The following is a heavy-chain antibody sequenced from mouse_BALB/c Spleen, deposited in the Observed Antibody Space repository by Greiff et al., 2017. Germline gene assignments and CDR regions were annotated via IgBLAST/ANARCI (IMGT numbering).Heavy chain of an antibody. CDR2: ISDGGSYT. Sequence: EVQRVESGGGLVKPGGSLKLSCAASGFTFSDYYMYWVRQTPEKRLEWVATISDGGSYTYYPDSVKGRFTISRDNAKNNLYLQMSSLKSEDTAMYYCARGYGNFAMDYWGQGTSVTVSS. V-gene: IGHV5-4*02. CDR1: GFTFSDYY. D-gene: IGHD1-1*01. J-gene: IGHJ4*01. CDR3: ARGYGNFAMDY.